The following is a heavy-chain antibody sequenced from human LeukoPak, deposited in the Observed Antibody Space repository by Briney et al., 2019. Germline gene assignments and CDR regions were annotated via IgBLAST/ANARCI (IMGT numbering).Heavy chain of an antibody. J-gene: IGHJ4*02. CDR3: ARGGRYLDFWSGSFDY. Sequence: PGGSLRLSCAASGFTFSSYAMHWVRQAPGKGLEWVAVISYDGSNKYYAASVKGRFTISRDNSKNTLYLQMNSLRAEDTAVYYCARGGRYLDFWSGSFDYWGQGTLVTVSS. D-gene: IGHD3-3*01. V-gene: IGHV3-30*04. CDR1: GFTFSSYA. CDR2: ISYDGSNK.